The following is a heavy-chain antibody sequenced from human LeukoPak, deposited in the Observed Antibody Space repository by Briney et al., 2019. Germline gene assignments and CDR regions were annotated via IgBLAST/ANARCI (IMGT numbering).Heavy chain of an antibody. CDR1: GGSISSHY. V-gene: IGHV4-59*11. J-gene: IGHJ6*03. D-gene: IGHD5/OR15-5a*01. CDR2: ISSSGST. CDR3: ARGALRGFYAFFYIDV. Sequence: SETLSLTCTVSGGSISSHYWIWIRQSPEKGLEWIGAISSSGSTGYNPSLRSRVTISLDTSKNQFSLNLSSVTAADTAVYYCARGALRGFYAFFYIDVWGKGTTVTVSS.